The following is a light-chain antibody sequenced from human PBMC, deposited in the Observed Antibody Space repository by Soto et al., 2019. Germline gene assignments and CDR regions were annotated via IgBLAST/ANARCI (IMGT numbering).Light chain of an antibody. J-gene: IGLJ1*01. CDR1: SSDVGGYNY. CDR2: DVS. Sequence: QSALTQPASVSGSPGQSITISCTGTSSDVGGYNYVSWYQQHPGKAPKLMICDVSNRPSGVSNRFSGSKSGNTASLTISGLQAEDEADYYCSAYTSISTRYVFGTGTKLTVL. CDR3: SAYTSISTRYV. V-gene: IGLV2-14*01.